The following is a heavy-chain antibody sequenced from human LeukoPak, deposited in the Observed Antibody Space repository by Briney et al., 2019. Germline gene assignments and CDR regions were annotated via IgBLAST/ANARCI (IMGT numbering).Heavy chain of an antibody. J-gene: IGHJ4*02. CDR2: INTDGSST. CDR1: GFTFSSYW. Sequence: GGSLRLSCAASGFTFSSYWMHWVRQAPGKGLVWVSRINTDGSSTSYADSVKGRITISRDNAKNTLYLQMNSLRAEDTAVYYCARECWESRCHYVDSWGQGTLVTVSS. CDR3: ARECWESRCHYVDS. D-gene: IGHD1-26*01. V-gene: IGHV3-74*01.